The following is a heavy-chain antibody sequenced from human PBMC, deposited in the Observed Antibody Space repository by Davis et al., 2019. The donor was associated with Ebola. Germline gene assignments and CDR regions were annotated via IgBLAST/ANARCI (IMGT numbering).Heavy chain of an antibody. Sequence: KVSCKGSGYSFTSYWISWVRQMPGKGLEWMGRIDPSDSYTNYSPSFQGHVTISADKSISTAYLQWSSLKASDTAMYYCARQDLQLLSDDYWGQGTLVTVSS. D-gene: IGHD2-2*01. V-gene: IGHV5-10-1*01. CDR1: GYSFTSYW. CDR2: IDPSDSYT. CDR3: ARQDLQLLSDDY. J-gene: IGHJ4*02.